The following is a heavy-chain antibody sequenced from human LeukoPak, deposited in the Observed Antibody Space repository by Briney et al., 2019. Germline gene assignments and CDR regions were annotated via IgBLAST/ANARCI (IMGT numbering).Heavy chain of an antibody. D-gene: IGHD2-2*01. V-gene: IGHV3-23*01. CDR3: AKKCPSRSALGY. CDR1: GFTVSSNY. Sequence: GGSLRLSCVASGFTVSSNYMSWVRQAPGKGLEWVSAISGSGGSTYYADSVKGRFTISRDNSKNTLYLQMNSLRAEDTAVYYCAKKCPSRSALGYWGQGTLVTVSS. J-gene: IGHJ4*02. CDR2: ISGSGGST.